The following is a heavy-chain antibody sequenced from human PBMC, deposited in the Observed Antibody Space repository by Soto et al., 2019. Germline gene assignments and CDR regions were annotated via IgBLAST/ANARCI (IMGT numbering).Heavy chain of an antibody. D-gene: IGHD3-16*01. V-gene: IGHV3-53*01. CDR3: ARGSPSMTYFGEYYFDF. J-gene: IGHJ4*02. CDR1: GFTVSSNY. Sequence: EVQLVASGGGLIQPGGSLRLSCAASGFTVSSNYLRWVRQAPGQGLEWVSLISGGGSTYYSASVKGRFTISRDNYKNTLNLVMKSLRAEDTAVYYCARGSPSMTYFGEYYFDFWGQGSLVTVSS. CDR2: ISGGGST.